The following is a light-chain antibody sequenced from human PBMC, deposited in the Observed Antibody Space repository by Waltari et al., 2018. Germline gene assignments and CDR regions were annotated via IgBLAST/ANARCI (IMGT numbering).Light chain of an antibody. V-gene: IGKV3-20*01. CDR3: QQYDRSPFT. Sequence: EIVLTQSPGTLSLSPGERATLSCRASQSVSSSYLTWDQQKPGQAPRLLIYGASSRATGIPDRFSGSGSGTDFTLTISRLEPEDFAVYYCQQYDRSPFTFGPGTKVDIK. CDR2: GAS. CDR1: QSVSSSY. J-gene: IGKJ3*01.